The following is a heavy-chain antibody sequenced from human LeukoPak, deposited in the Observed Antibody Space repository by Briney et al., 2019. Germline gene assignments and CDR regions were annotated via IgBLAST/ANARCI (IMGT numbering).Heavy chain of an antibody. D-gene: IGHD5/OR15-5a*01. CDR2: IYNSGST. CDR1: GDSFSYFY. V-gene: IGHV4-59*01. CDR3: ARENVDIVSTYYFDY. Sequence: SETLSLTCTVSGDSFSYFYWSWIRQPPGKGLEWIGYIYNSGSTNYNPSLKSRVTISVDTSKNQFSLKLSSVTAADTAVYYCARENVDIVSTYYFDYWGQGTLVTVSS. J-gene: IGHJ4*02.